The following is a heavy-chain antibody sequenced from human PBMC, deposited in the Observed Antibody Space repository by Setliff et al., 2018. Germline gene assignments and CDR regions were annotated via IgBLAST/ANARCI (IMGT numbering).Heavy chain of an antibody. V-gene: IGHV4-38-2*01. J-gene: IGHJ4*02. CDR3: ARGDYYDPKYYFDY. CDR1: GYSISSGYY. CDR2: IYHSGST. Sequence: SETLSLTCAVPGYSISSGYYWGWIRQPPGKGLEWIGSIYHSGSTYYNPSLKSRVTISVDTSKNQFSLKLSSVTAADTAVYYCARGDYYDPKYYFDYWGQGTLVTVSS. D-gene: IGHD3-22*01.